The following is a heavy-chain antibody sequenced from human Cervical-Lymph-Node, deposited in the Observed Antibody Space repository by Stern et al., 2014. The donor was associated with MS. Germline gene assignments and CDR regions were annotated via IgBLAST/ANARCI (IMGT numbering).Heavy chain of an antibody. J-gene: IGHJ4*02. Sequence: QLVESGGGVVQPGRSLRLSCAASGFTFSAYAMHWVRQAPGKGLEWVAVISYDGSNEDYADSVRGRFTISRDNSKNTLFLLMDSLRVEDTAVYYCAGGEGRLYGSVRGYWGQGILVTVSS. CDR2: ISYDGSNE. CDR1: GFTFSAYA. V-gene: IGHV3-30*04. D-gene: IGHD3-10*01. CDR3: AGGEGRLYGSVRGY.